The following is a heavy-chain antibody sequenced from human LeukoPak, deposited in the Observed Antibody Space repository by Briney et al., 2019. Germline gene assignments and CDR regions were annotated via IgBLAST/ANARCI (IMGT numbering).Heavy chain of an antibody. V-gene: IGHV3-21*01. J-gene: IGHJ4*02. CDR1: GFTFSSYS. Sequence: PGGSLRLSCAASGFTFSSYSMNWVRQAPGKGLEWVSSISSSSSYIYYADSVKGRFTISRDNAKNSLYLQMNSLRAEDTAVYYCARDRWFGESLGLFDYWGQGTLVTVSS. CDR2: ISSSSSYI. CDR3: ARDRWFGESLGLFDY. D-gene: IGHD3-10*01.